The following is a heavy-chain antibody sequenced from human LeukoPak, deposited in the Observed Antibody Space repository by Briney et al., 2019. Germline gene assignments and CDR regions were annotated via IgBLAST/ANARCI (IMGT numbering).Heavy chain of an antibody. J-gene: IGHJ4*02. CDR3: ARDPDGYNSFDY. Sequence: PSETLSLTCTVSGGSISSYYWSWIRQPPGKGLEWIGYIYYSGSTNYNPSLKSRVTISVDTSKNQFSLKLSSVTAADTAVYYCARDPDGYNSFDYWGQGTLVTVSS. CDR2: IYYSGST. V-gene: IGHV4-59*01. D-gene: IGHD5-24*01. CDR1: GGSISSYY.